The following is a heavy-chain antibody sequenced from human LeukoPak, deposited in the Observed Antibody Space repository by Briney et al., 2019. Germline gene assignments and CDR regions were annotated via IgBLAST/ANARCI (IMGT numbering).Heavy chain of an antibody. CDR3: ARSLGPKADDRSGYYLN. D-gene: IGHD3-22*01. CDR2: IIPIFGTA. J-gene: IGHJ4*02. Sequence: ASVKVSCKASGGTFSSYAISWVRRAPGQGLEWMGGIIPIFGTANYAQKFQGRVTITADEPTSTAYMELSSLRSEDTAVYYCARSLGPKADDRSGYYLNWGQGTLVTVSS. CDR1: GGTFSSYA. V-gene: IGHV1-69*13.